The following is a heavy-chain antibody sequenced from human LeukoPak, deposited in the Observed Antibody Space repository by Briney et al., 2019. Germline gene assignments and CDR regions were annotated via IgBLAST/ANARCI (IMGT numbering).Heavy chain of an antibody. CDR3: ANGDGFDY. V-gene: IGHV3-7*01. Sequence: GGSLRLSCATSGFTFSTYWMSWVRQAPGKGLEWVANIKQDGSEKYYADSVTGRFTISRDNAKNLLYLQMNGLRVEDTAVYYCANGDGFDYWGQGTLVTVSS. CDR2: IKQDGSEK. CDR1: GFTFSTYW. J-gene: IGHJ4*02. D-gene: IGHD5-24*01.